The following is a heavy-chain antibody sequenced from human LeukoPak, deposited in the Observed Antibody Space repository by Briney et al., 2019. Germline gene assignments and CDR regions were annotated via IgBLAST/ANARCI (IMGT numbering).Heavy chain of an antibody. CDR2: IYYSGST. CDR3: ARHTPYYDSSGYYSIRHAFDI. CDR1: GGSISSYY. D-gene: IGHD3-22*01. V-gene: IGHV4-59*08. J-gene: IGHJ3*02. Sequence: PSETLSLTCIVSGGSISSYYWSWIRQPPGKGLEWIGYIYYSGSTNYNPSLKSRVTISVDTSKNQFSLKLSSVTAADTAVYYCARHTPYYDSSGYYSIRHAFDIWGQGTMVTVSS.